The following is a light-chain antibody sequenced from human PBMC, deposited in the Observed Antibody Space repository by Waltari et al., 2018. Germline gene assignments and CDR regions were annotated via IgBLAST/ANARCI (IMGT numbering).Light chain of an antibody. CDR1: TSNLGSNS. Sequence: QSVLTQPPSASGTPGQRVTISCSGSTSNLGSNSVNWYHQLPGAAPQLLIYRDDKRPSGVPDRFSGSKSGTSASLAISGLQSDDEADYYCAAWDDIVIGPVFGGGTKVTVL. CDR3: AAWDDIVIGPV. CDR2: RDD. J-gene: IGLJ3*02. V-gene: IGLV1-44*01.